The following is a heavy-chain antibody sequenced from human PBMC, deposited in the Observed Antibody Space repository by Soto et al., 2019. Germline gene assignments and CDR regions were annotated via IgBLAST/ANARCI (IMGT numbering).Heavy chain of an antibody. D-gene: IGHD3-3*01. V-gene: IGHV3-23*01. CDR1: GFIFSHYA. J-gene: IGHJ5*02. CDR2: IRGSADST. Sequence: EVQLLESGGNLVQPGGSLRLSCAASGFIFSHYAMSWVRQAPGKGLAWVSLIRGSADSTYYADFVKGRFTISRDDSKSTLYLQMDSLRAEDTAIYYCAKDWTHFDVWGKGTLVTVSS. CDR3: AKDWTHFDV.